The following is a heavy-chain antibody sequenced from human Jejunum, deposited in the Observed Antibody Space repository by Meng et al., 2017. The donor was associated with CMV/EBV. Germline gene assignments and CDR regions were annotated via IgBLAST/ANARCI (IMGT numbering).Heavy chain of an antibody. J-gene: IGHJ1*01. CDR2: LYSGGFT. CDR1: GFRVSSTY. V-gene: IGHV3-53*01. Sequence: ASGFRVSSTYMTWVRQVPGKGLEWVSILYSGGFTYYADSVKGRFTISRDNSKNTVFLQMNSLRAEDTAIYYCASPYNSTSAEYFRQWGQGTLVTVSS. CDR3: ASPYNSTSAEYFRQ. D-gene: IGHD2/OR15-2a*01.